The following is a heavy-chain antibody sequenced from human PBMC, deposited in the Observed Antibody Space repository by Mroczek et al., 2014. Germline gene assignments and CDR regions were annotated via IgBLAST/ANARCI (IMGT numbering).Heavy chain of an antibody. CDR1: GGSISSYY. D-gene: IGHD1-1*01. Sequence: VQLVESGPGLVKPSETLSLTCTVSGGSISSYYWSWIRQPPGKGLEWIGYIYYSGSTNYNPSLKSRVTISVDTSKNQFSLKLSSVTAANTAVYYCARDRKSGYPGGSYYYYGMDVWGQGTTVTVSS. CDR3: ARDRKSGYPGGSYYYYGMDV. V-gene: IGHV4-59*01. CDR2: IYYSGST. J-gene: IGHJ6*02.